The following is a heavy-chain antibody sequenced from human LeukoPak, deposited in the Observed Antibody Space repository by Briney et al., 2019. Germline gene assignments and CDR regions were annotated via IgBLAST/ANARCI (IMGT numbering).Heavy chain of an antibody. CDR3: ANHPGDY. Sequence: GGSLRLSCAASGFTLSSYWMHWVRQAPGKGLVWVSRINRDGSSANYADSVRGRFTISRDNAKNTLYLQMDSLRAEDTAVYYCANHPGDYWGQGTLVTVSS. J-gene: IGHJ4*02. D-gene: IGHD1-14*01. CDR2: INRDGSSA. V-gene: IGHV3-74*01. CDR1: GFTLSSYW.